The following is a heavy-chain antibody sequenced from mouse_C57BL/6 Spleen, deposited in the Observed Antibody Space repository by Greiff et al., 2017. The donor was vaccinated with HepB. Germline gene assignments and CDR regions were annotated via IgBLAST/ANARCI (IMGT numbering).Heavy chain of an antibody. J-gene: IGHJ2*01. V-gene: IGHV1-55*01. D-gene: IGHD1-1*01. CDR3: ARRYTYYGSSYGY. CDR2: IYPGSGST. Sequence: QAQLQQPGAELVKPGASVKMSCKASGYTFTSYWITWVKQRPGQGLEWIGDIYPGSGSTNYNEKFKSQATLTVDTSSSTAYMQLSSLTSEDSAVYYCARRYTYYGSSYGYWGQGTTLTVSS. CDR1: GYTFTSYW.